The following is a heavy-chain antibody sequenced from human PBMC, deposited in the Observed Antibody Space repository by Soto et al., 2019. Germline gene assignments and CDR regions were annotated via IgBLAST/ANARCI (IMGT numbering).Heavy chain of an antibody. CDR2: IYYSGST. V-gene: IGHV4-31*03. D-gene: IGHD2-15*01. CDR3: ALDCSGGSCYSSDAFDI. Sequence: QVQLQESGPGLVKPSQTLSLTCTVSGGSISSGGYYWSWIRQHPGKGLGWIGYIYYSGSTYYNPSLKSRVTRSVYTSKNQFSLKLISVTAADTAVYYCALDCSGGSCYSSDAFDIWGQGTIVTVSS. CDR1: GGSISSGGYY. J-gene: IGHJ3*02.